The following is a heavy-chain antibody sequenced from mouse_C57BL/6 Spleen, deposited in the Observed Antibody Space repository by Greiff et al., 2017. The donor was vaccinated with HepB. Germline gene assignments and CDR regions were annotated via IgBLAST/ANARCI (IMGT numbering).Heavy chain of an antibody. CDR3: ARDQAYYSNYDAMDY. CDR1: GYSITSGYY. CDR2: ISYDGSN. D-gene: IGHD2-5*01. V-gene: IGHV3-6*01. Sequence: EVQLQQSGPGLVKPSQSLSLTCSVTGYSITSGYYWNWIRQFPGNKLEWMGYISYDGSNNYNPSLKNRISITRDTSKNQFFLKLNSVTTEDTATYYCARDQAYYSNYDAMDYWGQGTSVTVSS. J-gene: IGHJ4*01.